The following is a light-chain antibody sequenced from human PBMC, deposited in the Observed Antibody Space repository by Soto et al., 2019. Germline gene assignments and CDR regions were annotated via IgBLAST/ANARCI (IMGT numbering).Light chain of an antibody. V-gene: IGKV3-20*01. CDR2: GAS. CDR1: QSVGRN. CDR3: QQYGRSRT. J-gene: IGKJ1*01. Sequence: EIVLTQSPATLSLSPGERATLSCRASQSVGRNLGWYQQKPGQSPRLLIYGASSRATGIPDRFSGSGSGTDFTLTISRLEPEDFAVYYCQQYGRSRTFGQGTKVDIK.